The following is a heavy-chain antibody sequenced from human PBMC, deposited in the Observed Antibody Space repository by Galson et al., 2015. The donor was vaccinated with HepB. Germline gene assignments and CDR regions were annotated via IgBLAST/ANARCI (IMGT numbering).Heavy chain of an antibody. Sequence: SLRLSCAASGFTVSSNYMTWVRQAPGKGLECVSVIYSGVSAYHADSVKGRFTISRDNSKNTVYLQMSSLRAEDTAVYYCARVRGRSGYGRVGSFDHWGQGTLVTVSS. D-gene: IGHD5-12*01. CDR2: IYSGVSA. J-gene: IGHJ4*02. V-gene: IGHV3-53*01. CDR1: GFTVSSNY. CDR3: ARVRGRSGYGRVGSFDH.